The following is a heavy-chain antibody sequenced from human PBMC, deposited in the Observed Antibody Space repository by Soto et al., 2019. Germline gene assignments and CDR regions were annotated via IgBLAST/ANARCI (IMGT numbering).Heavy chain of an antibody. Sequence: SETLSLTCTVSGGSISSYYWSWIRQPPGKGLEWIGYIYYSGSTNYNPSLKSRVTISVDTSKNQFSLKLSSVTAADTAVYYFARDKWGAVAGTRDAFDIWGQGTMVTVSS. J-gene: IGHJ3*02. CDR2: IYYSGST. D-gene: IGHD6-19*01. CDR3: ARDKWGAVAGTRDAFDI. V-gene: IGHV4-59*01. CDR1: GGSISSYY.